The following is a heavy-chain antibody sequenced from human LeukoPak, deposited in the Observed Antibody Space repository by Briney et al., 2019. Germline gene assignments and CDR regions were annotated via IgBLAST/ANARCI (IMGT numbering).Heavy chain of an antibody. D-gene: IGHD1-26*01. V-gene: IGHV3-21*01. Sequence: GSLRLSFAASGFPFSSYSMNWVRPAPGKGLEWVSSISSSSSYIYYADSVKGRFTISRDNAKNSLYLQMNSLRAEDTAVYYCAGRVGATVDYWGQGTLVTVSS. CDR3: AGRVGATVDY. CDR2: ISSSSSYI. CDR1: GFPFSSYS. J-gene: IGHJ4*02.